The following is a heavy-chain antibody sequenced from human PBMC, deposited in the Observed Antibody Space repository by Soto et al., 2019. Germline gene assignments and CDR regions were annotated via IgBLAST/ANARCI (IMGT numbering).Heavy chain of an antibody. Sequence: EVRLVESEGGLVQPGGSLSLSCAASGFTFSYYWMHWVRQAPGQGLLWVSRIHSDGSSTTYADSVKGRFTISRDNPKNTVSLQMNSLRVEDTGVYFCARGDRGAFDLWGQGTMVTVSS. CDR3: ARGDRGAFDL. J-gene: IGHJ3*01. CDR1: GFTFSYYW. V-gene: IGHV3-74*01. D-gene: IGHD2-21*02. CDR2: IHSDGSST.